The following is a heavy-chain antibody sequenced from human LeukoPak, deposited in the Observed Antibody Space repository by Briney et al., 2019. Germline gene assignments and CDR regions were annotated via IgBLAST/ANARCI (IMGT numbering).Heavy chain of an antibody. D-gene: IGHD3-10*01. CDR2: INRDGSTT. CDR3: AKGSTVLLWFGESPNWFDP. V-gene: IGHV3-74*03. J-gene: IGHJ5*02. Sequence: GSLRLSCAASGFTFSNYWVHWVRQAPGKGLVWVSRINRDGSTTKYADSVKGRFTISRDNSKNTLYLQMNSLRAEDTAVYYCAKGSTVLLWFGESPNWFDPWGQGTLVTVSS. CDR1: GFTFSNYW.